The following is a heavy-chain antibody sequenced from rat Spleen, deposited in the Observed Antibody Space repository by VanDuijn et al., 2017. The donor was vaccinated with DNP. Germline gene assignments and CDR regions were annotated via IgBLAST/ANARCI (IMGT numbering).Heavy chain of an antibody. J-gene: IGHJ4*01. CDR1: GFTFSNYG. CDR2: ITNSGGST. CDR3: ARDGTEGIPMDA. D-gene: IGHD1-11*01. Sequence: EVQLVESGGGLVQPGRSLKLSCAASGFTFSNYGMAWVRQAPTKGLEWVASITNSGGSTYYRDSVKGRFTISRDNAKSTLYLQMDSLRSEDTATYYCARDGTEGIPMDAWGQGTSVTVSS. V-gene: IGHV5S13*01.